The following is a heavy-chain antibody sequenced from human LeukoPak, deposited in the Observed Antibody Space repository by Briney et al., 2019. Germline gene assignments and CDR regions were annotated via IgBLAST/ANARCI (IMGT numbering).Heavy chain of an antibody. V-gene: IGHV4-59*01. CDR2: IYYSGST. CDR1: GGSISSYY. Sequence: SETLSLTCTVSGGSISSYYWSWIRQPPGKGLEWIGDIYYSGSTNYNPSLKRRVTISVDTSNNQFSLKLSSVTAADTGVYYCARSVEGYCRGGSCYSYSYYMDVWGKGPTVTVSS. CDR3: ARSVEGYCRGGSCYSYSYYMDV. J-gene: IGHJ6*03. D-gene: IGHD2-15*01.